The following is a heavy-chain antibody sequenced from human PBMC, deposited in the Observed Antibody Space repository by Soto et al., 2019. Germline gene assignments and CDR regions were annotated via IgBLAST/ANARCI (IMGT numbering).Heavy chain of an antibody. CDR3: ARGCSFSVAPTGAISPRVCYYMDV. D-gene: IGHD2-21*01. J-gene: IGHJ6*03. Sequence: PSETLSLTCAVYGGSFSGYYWSWIRQPPGKGLEWIGEINHSGSTNYNPSLKSRVTISVDTSKNQFSLKLSSVTAADTAVYYCARGCSFSVAPTGAISPRVCYYMDVWGKGTTVTVS. CDR1: GGSFSGYY. CDR2: INHSGST. V-gene: IGHV4-34*01.